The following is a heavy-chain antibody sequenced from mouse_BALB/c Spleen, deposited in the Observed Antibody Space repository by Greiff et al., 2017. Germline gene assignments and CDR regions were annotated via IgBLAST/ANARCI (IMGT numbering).Heavy chain of an antibody. CDR3: ARGGGNMITTGFAY. CDR1: GFTFSSFG. CDR2: ISSGGST. D-gene: IGHD2-4*01. Sequence: EVKLMESGGGLVQPGGSRKLSCAASGFTFSSFGMHWVRQAPEKGLEWVASISSGGSTYYPDSVKGRFTISRDNARNILYLQMSSLRSEDTAMYYCARGGGNMITTGFAYWGQGTLVTVSA. J-gene: IGHJ3*01. V-gene: IGHV5-6-5*01.